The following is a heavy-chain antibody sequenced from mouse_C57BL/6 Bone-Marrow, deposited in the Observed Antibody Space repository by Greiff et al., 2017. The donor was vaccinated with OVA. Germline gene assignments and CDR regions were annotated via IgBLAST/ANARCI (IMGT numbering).Heavy chain of an antibody. CDR1: GFTFSSYA. V-gene: IGHV5-9-1*02. CDR3: TRERTTVVADWYFDV. Sequence: EVQRVESGEGLVKPGGSLKLSCAASGFTFSSYAMSWVRQTPEKRLEWVAYISSGGDYIYYADTVKGRFTISRDNARNTLYLQMSSLKSEDTAMYYCTRERTTVVADWYFDVWGTGTTVTVSS. D-gene: IGHD1-1*01. CDR2: ISSGGDYI. J-gene: IGHJ1*03.